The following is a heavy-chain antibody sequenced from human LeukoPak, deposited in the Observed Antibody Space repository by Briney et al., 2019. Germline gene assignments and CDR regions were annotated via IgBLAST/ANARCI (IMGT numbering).Heavy chain of an antibody. J-gene: IGHJ4*02. CDR3: ARSPHYKGYFDY. D-gene: IGHD1-14*01. V-gene: IGHV3-48*04. CDR2: ISSFSSTI. CDR1: GFTFSSYS. Sequence: GGSLTLSYAASGFTFSSYSMNWLRRSPGKSLDWFSSISSFSSTIYYADSVMGPFTIYRDNAKNSLYLHMNSLRAEDTAVYYCARSPHYKGYFDYWGQGTLVTVSS.